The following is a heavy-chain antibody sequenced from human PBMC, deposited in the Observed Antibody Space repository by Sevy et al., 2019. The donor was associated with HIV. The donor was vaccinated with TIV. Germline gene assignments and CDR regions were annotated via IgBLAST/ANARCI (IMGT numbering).Heavy chain of an antibody. CDR3: TKAIDC. J-gene: IGHJ4*02. V-gene: IGHV3-49*03. Sequence: GSLRLSCTASGFTFADYAVSWFRQAPGKGLEGVGLIRSKPHGGTTEYATSVKGRFTISRDESKSIAYLQMNSLKTEDTAMYYCTKAIDCWGQGALVTVSS. CDR2: IRSKPHGGTT. CDR1: GFTFADYA.